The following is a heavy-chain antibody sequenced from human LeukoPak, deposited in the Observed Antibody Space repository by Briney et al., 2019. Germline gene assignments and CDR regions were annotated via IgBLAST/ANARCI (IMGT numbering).Heavy chain of an antibody. V-gene: IGHV3-7*01. J-gene: IGHJ4*02. CDR3: ARDPESSSFDL. D-gene: IGHD6-13*01. CDR2: IDQGGSVR. Sequence: PTGGSLRLSCAASGFSFSTYWMSWVRQTPEKGLEFVANIDQGGSVRNYMNSLKGRCTISRDNAKKSLYLEINSLRAGDTAVYYCARDPESSSFDLWGRGALVTVSS. CDR1: GFSFSTYW.